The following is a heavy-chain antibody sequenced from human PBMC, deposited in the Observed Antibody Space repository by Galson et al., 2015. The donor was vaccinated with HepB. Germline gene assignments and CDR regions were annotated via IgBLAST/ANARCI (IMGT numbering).Heavy chain of an antibody. CDR3: ARHENIVVVPAAMRPVYFDY. CDR1: GCTFSSYA. J-gene: IGHJ4*02. Sequence: SVKVSCKASGCTFSSYAISWVRQAPGQGLEWMGGIIPIFGTANYAQKFQGRVTITADESTSTAYMELSSVTAADTAVYYCARHENIVVVPAAMRPVYFDYWGQGTLVTVSS. D-gene: IGHD2-2*01. V-gene: IGHV1-69*13. CDR2: IIPIFGTA.